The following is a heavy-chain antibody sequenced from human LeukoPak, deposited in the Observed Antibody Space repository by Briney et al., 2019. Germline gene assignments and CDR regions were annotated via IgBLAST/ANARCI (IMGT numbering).Heavy chain of an antibody. CDR2: ISYSGST. D-gene: IGHD2-15*01. CDR1: GGSISSYY. J-gene: IGHJ4*02. CDR3: ARLWSPMVEIDY. V-gene: IGHV4-59*08. Sequence: SETLSLTCSVSGGSISSYYWSWIRQPPGKGLEWIGYISYSGSTKYNPSLKSRVTISVDTSKNQFSLKVSSVTAADKAVYYCARLWSPMVEIDYWGQGTLVTVSS.